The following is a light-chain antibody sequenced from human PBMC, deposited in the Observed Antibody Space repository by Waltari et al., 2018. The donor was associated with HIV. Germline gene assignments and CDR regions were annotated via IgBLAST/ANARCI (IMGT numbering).Light chain of an antibody. CDR3: YSTDSSGNRRV. CDR2: EDS. V-gene: IGLV3-10*01. CDR1: ALPKKY. J-gene: IGLJ2*01. Sequence: SYELTQPPSVSVSPGQTARITCSGDALPKKYAYWYQQKSGQAPVVVIYEDSKRPSGIPERFSCSSSGTTATLTISGAQVEDEADYYCYSTDSSGNRRVFGGGTKLTVL.